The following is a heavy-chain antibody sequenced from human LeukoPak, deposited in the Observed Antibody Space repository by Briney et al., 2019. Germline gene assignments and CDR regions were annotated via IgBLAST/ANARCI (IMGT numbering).Heavy chain of an antibody. Sequence: SETLSLACAVYGGSFSGYYWSWIRQPPGKGLEWIGEINHSGSTNYDPSLKSRVTISVDTSKNQFSLRLSSVTAADTAVYYCARGAAGYSYGWGQGTLVTVSS. V-gene: IGHV4-34*01. D-gene: IGHD5-18*01. CDR3: ARGAAGYSYG. CDR2: INHSGST. CDR1: GGSFSGYY. J-gene: IGHJ4*02.